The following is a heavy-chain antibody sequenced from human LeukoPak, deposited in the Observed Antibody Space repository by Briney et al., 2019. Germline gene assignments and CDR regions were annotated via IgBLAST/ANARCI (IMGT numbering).Heavy chain of an antibody. V-gene: IGHV3-30-3*01. J-gene: IGHJ3*02. CDR1: GFTFSSYA. CDR3: ARDFLTLYYYDSTEVGSHAFDI. CDR2: ISYDGSNK. D-gene: IGHD3-22*01. Sequence: PGGSLRLSCAASGFTFSSYAMHWVRQAPGKGLEWVAVISYDGSNKYYADSVKGRFTTSRDNSKNTLYLQMNSLRAEDTAVYYCARDFLTLYYYDSTEVGSHAFDIWGQGTMVTVSS.